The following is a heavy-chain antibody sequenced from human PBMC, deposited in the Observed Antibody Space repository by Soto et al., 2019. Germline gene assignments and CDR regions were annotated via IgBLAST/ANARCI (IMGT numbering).Heavy chain of an antibody. CDR2: INHSGST. CDR1: GWSFSGYS. Sequence: XETLSLACAVYGWSFSGYSWSWIRQPPGKGLDWIGEINHSGSTNYNPSLKSRVTISVDTSKNQFSLKLSSVTAADTAVYYCARGRIAGSGSYYNPYYYYGMDVWGQGPTVTVSS. D-gene: IGHD3-10*01. J-gene: IGHJ6*02. CDR3: ARGRIAGSGSYYNPYYYYGMDV. V-gene: IGHV4-34*01.